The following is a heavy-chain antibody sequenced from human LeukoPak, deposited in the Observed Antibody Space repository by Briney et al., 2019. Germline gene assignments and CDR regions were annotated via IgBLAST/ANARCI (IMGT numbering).Heavy chain of an antibody. Sequence: GAAVKVSCKASGYTFTSYDINWVRQATGQGLGWMGWMTPKSGNTGYAQKFQGRVTMTRNTSISTAYMEMSSLRSEDTAVYYCARAAQWRFYYYYGLDVWGQGATVTASS. J-gene: IGHJ6*02. CDR1: GYTFTSYD. CDR2: MTPKSGNT. CDR3: ARAAQWRFYYYYGLDV. V-gene: IGHV1-8*01. D-gene: IGHD6-19*01.